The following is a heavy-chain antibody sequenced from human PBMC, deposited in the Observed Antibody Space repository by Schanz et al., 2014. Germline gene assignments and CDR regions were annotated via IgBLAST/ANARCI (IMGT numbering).Heavy chain of an antibody. CDR2: VCYGGSKK. V-gene: IGHV3-33*06. CDR3: VKDLQRELLRDDHYYGLDV. J-gene: IGHJ6*02. Sequence: LVESGGGVVQPGRSLRLSCAASGFTFSSYGMHWVRQVPGKGLEWVAVVCYGGSKKYYADSVKGRFTTSRDNSKNKMYLQMNSLRAEDTAVYYCVKDLQRELLRDDHYYGLDVWGQWTTVTVSS. CDR1: GFTFSSYG. D-gene: IGHD1-26*01.